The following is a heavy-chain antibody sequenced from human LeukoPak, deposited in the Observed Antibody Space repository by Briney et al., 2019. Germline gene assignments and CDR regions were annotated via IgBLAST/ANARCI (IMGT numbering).Heavy chain of an antibody. J-gene: IGHJ4*02. CDR2: INHSGST. CDR3: ARNTARANY. CDR1: GGSFSGYY. V-gene: IGHV4-34*01. D-gene: IGHD5-18*01. Sequence: PSETLSLTCAVYGGSFSGYYWSWIRQPPGKGLEWIGEINHSGSTNYNPSLKSRVTISVDTSKNQFSLKLGSVTAADTAVYYCARNTARANYWGQGTLVTVSS.